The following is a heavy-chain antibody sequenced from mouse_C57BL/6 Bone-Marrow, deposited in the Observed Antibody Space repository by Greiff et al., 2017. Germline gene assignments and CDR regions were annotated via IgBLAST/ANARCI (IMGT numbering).Heavy chain of an antibody. J-gene: IGHJ3*01. D-gene: IGHD1-1*01. Sequence: EVKLVESGGGLVQPGGSLSLSCAASGFTFTDYYMSWVRQPPGKALEWLGCIRNKANGYTTEYSASVKGRFTISRDNSQSILYLQLNPLSAEDSATYYCARGPSYGGVAYWGQGTLVTVSA. CDR1: GFTFTDYY. CDR2: IRNKANGYTT. V-gene: IGHV7-3*01. CDR3: ARGPSYGGVAY.